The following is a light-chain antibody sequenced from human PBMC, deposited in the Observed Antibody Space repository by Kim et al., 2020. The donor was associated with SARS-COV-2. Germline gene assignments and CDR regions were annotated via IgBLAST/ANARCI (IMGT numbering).Light chain of an antibody. V-gene: IGKV3-20*01. CDR1: QSVSNNY. CDR3: LHYGRLLT. CDR2: GAS. Sequence: LSPGERAALSCRVSQSVSNNYLAWYQQKPGQAPRLLIYGASSRATGIPDRFSGSGSGTDFTLTINRLEPEDFALYFCLHYGRLLTVGGGTKVDIK. J-gene: IGKJ4*01.